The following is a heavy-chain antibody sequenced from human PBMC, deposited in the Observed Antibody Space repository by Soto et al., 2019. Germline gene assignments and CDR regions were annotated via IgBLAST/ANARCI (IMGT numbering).Heavy chain of an antibody. J-gene: IGHJ4*02. D-gene: IGHD6-19*01. Sequence: QVQLQESGPGLVKPSETLSLTCTVSGGSLSNYYWSWIRQPPGKGLEWIGYISYSGSTNYNPSLKGRVTMSIDTSNSQFSLKLTSVTAADAAVYYCARLSGSGWYTAAYWGQGTLVTVSS. CDR1: GGSLSNYY. CDR3: ARLSGSGWYTAAY. V-gene: IGHV4-59*08. CDR2: ISYSGST.